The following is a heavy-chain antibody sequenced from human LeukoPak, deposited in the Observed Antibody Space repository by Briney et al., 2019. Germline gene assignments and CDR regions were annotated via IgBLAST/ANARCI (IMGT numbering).Heavy chain of an antibody. CDR2: IYSGGST. J-gene: IGHJ4*02. Sequence: GGSLRLSCAASGFTVSSNYMSWVRQAPGKGLEWVSVIYSGGSTYYADSVKGRFTISRGSSKNTLYLQMNSLRVEDTAVYYCARDRLYISSSEDYWGQGILVTVSS. D-gene: IGHD6-6*01. CDR1: GFTVSSNY. V-gene: IGHV3-53*01. CDR3: ARDRLYISSSEDY.